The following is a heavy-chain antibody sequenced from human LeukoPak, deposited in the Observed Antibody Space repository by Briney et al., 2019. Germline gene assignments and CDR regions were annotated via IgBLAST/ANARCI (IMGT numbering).Heavy chain of an antibody. CDR2: IDTKGTRT. J-gene: IGHJ4*02. CDR3: VKEVEATIPPL. V-gene: IGHV3-23*01. Sequence: QSGGSLGLSCAASGFTFSSYAMSWVRQAPGKGLEWVSGIDTKGTRTYYADSVKGRFTISRDNSKNTLFLQMNSLRAEDTAVYYCVKEVEATIPPLWGQGTLVTVSS. D-gene: IGHD5-12*01. CDR1: GFTFSSYA.